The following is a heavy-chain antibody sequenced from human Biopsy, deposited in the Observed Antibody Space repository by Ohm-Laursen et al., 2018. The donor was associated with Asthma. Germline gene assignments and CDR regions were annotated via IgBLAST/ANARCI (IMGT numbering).Heavy chain of an antibody. CDR3: ARKAGSCISRTCYSLDF. V-gene: IGHV1-69*01. J-gene: IGHJ4*02. D-gene: IGHD2-2*01. Sequence: ASSVKVSCKSLGGTFNTYVIGWVRQAPGQGLEWMGGINSVSGTTTYPQKFQDRVTITADDSTSTVYMELSSLRSEDTAVYYCARKAGSCISRTCYSLDFWGQGTLVTVSS. CDR1: GGTFNTYV. CDR2: INSVSGTT.